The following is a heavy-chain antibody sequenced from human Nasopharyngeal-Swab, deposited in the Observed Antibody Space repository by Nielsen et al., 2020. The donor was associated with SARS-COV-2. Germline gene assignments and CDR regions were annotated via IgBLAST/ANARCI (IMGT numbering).Heavy chain of an antibody. D-gene: IGHD2-15*01. CDR2: IIPILGIS. CDR1: VGTFSSYA. J-gene: IGHJ6*02. V-gene: IGHV1-69*04. Sequence: SSVTVSCKVSVGTFSSYAISLVRQAPGQGLEWMGMIIPILGISNYAQKFQGRVTITADKSTSTAYMELSRLRSEDTAVYYCAREYCSGGSCYGNYGMDVWGQGTTVTVSS. CDR3: AREYCSGGSCYGNYGMDV.